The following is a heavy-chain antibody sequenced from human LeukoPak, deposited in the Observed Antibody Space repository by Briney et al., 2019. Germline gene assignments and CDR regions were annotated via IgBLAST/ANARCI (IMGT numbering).Heavy chain of an antibody. CDR2: ISYDGSNK. D-gene: IGHD5-18*01. CDR3: ARDAVDTANAV. CDR1: GFTFSSYG. J-gene: IGHJ6*02. V-gene: IGHV3-30*03. Sequence: GRSLRLSCAASGFTFSSYGMHWVRQAPGKGLEWVAVISYDGSNKYYADSVKGRFTISRDNSKNTLYPQMNSLRAEDTAVYYCARDAVDTANAVWGQGTTVTVSS.